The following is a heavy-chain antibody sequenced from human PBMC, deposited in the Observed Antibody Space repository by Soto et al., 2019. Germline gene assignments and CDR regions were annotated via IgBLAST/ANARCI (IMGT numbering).Heavy chain of an antibody. V-gene: IGHV3-74*01. CDR3: ARHGMDV. Sequence: EMQLVESGGGLVQPGGSLRLSCAASGLTFSNNWMHWVRQTPGKGLVWVSHISSDGSSTNYADSVKGRFTISRDNAKNTLYLQMTSLRAEDTAVYYCARHGMDVWGQGTTVTVSS. CDR1: GLTFSNNW. J-gene: IGHJ6*02. CDR2: ISSDGSST.